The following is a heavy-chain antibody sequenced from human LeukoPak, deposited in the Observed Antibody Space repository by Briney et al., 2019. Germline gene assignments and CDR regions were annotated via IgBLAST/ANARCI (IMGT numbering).Heavy chain of an antibody. CDR2: INLDGSEK. V-gene: IGHV3-7*01. D-gene: IGHD3-10*01. J-gene: IGHJ5*02. CDR3: AREYNMVREHDTLNWFDP. CDR1: GFTFSRYW. Sequence: GGSLRLPCAASGFTFSRYWMSWVRQAPGKGLEWVASINLDGSEKYYVDSVKGRFTISRDNAKNSLYLQMNSLRAEDTAVYYCAREYNMVREHDTLNWFDPWGQGTLVTVSS.